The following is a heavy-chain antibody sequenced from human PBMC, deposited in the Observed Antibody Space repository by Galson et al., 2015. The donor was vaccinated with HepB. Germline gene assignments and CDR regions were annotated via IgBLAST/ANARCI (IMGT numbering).Heavy chain of an antibody. J-gene: IGHJ6*02. CDR2: INHSGST. CDR1: GGSFNGNY. Sequence: ETLSLTCAVYGGSFNGNYWSWIRQPPGKGLEWIGEINHSGSTNYNPSLKSRVTISVDTSKNQFSLNQRSVTAADTAVYYCARASYGMDVWGQGTTVTVSS. CDR3: ARASYGMDV. V-gene: IGHV4-34*01.